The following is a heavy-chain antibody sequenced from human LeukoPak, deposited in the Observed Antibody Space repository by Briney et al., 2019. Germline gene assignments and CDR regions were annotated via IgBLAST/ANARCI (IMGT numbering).Heavy chain of an antibody. D-gene: IGHD3-10*01. Sequence: GGSLRLSCAASGFTFSSYEMNWVRQAPGKGLEWVSYIGSSGSVIYYADSVKGRFTVSRDNAKNSLSLQMSSLRAEDTAVYYCARSPYESGTPPTRLEDWGQGTLVTVSS. V-gene: IGHV3-48*03. CDR3: ARSPYESGTPPTRLED. CDR2: IGSSGSVI. J-gene: IGHJ4*02. CDR1: GFTFSSYE.